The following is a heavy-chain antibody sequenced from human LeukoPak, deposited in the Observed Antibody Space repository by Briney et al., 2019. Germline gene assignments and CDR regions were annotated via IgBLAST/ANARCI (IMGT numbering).Heavy chain of an antibody. V-gene: IGHV3-23*01. J-gene: IGHJ4*02. CDR1: GFTFSSHA. Sequence: GGSLRLSCVASGFTFSSHAMSWVRKTPGKGLEWVSVISNSAGNAYYADSVKGRFTISRDNSKNTLYLQMNSLRAEDTAVYYCAKDLHVRSSSTVTTGGVDSWGQGTLVTVSS. D-gene: IGHD4-17*01. CDR2: ISNSAGNA. CDR3: AKDLHVRSSSTVTTGGVDS.